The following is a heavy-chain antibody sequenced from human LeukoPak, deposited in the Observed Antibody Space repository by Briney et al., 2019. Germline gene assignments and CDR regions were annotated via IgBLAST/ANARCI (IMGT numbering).Heavy chain of an antibody. D-gene: IGHD2-15*01. J-gene: IGHJ4*02. CDR2: IKHDGSED. CDR1: GFIFSSYW. Sequence: GGSLKLSCAASGFIFSSYWMTWVRQAPGKGLEWVATIKHDGSEDYYVDSVKGRFTISRDNAKSSMWLQMSSLRAEDTAVYYCGRDQTPFYWGQGSLVTVSS. CDR3: GRDQTPFY. V-gene: IGHV3-7*01.